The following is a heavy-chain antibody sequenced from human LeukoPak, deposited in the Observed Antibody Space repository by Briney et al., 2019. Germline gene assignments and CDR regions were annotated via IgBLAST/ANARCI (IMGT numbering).Heavy chain of an antibody. D-gene: IGHD5-18*01. CDR2: IYTSGST. CDR1: GGSLSSYY. CDR3: ARDYSYALGYFDY. V-gene: IGHV4-4*07. J-gene: IGHJ4*02. Sequence: PSETLSLTCTVSGGSLSSYYWRWIRQPAGKGLEWIRRIYTSGSTNYNPSLKSRVTMSVDTSKNQFSLKLSSVTAADTAVYYCARDYSYALGYFDYWGQGTLVTVSS.